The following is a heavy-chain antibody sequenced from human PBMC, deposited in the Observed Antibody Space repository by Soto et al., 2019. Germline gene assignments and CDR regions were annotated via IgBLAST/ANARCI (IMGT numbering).Heavy chain of an antibody. V-gene: IGHV3-23*01. J-gene: IGHJ3*02. CDR3: AKKRGSRGYSALDI. Sequence: PGGSLRLSCAASGFTFSSYGFSWVRRAPGKGLEWVSTLGTSGGTYYADSVKGRFTISRDNSKSTLYLQMNSLRAEDTAVYYCAKKRGSRGYSALDIWGQGTMVTVS. D-gene: IGHD3-10*01. CDR1: GFTFSSYG. CDR2: LGTSGGT.